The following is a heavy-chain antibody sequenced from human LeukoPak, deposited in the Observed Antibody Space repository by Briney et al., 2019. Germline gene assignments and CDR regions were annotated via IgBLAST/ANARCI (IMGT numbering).Heavy chain of an antibody. CDR1: GRSISSYY. D-gene: IGHD2-21*02. CDR3: ARVLTATSLFDY. J-gene: IGHJ4*02. V-gene: IGHV4-59*01. Sequence: SETLSLTCTVSGRSISSYYWSWIRQPPGKGLEWIGYIFYNEGTSYNPSLKSRVTISVDTFNNQLSLKVNSVTAADTAMYYCARVLTATSLFDYWGQGTLVTVSS. CDR2: IFYNEGT.